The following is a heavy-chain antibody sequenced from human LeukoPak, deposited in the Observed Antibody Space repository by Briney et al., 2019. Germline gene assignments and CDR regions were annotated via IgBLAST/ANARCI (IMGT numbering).Heavy chain of an antibody. CDR3: ARDPRWLTPDCTSTSCYENYFDP. J-gene: IGHJ5*02. D-gene: IGHD2-2*01. CDR2: IYHTGSA. V-gene: IGHV4-38-2*02. Sequence: PSETLSLTCVVSGYSISSGYQWAWIWQSPGKGLEWIGSIYHTGSAHYNPSLQSRVTISVDTSNNQFSLRLNSVTAADTAVYYCARDPRWLTPDCTSTSCYENYFDPWGQGTLVTVSS. CDR1: GYSISSGYQ.